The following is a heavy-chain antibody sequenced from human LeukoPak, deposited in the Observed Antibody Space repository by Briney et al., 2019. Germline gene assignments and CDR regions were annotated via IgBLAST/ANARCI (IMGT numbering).Heavy chain of an antibody. J-gene: IGHJ4*02. D-gene: IGHD1-20*01. CDR1: GFTFSSYA. CDR2: ISGSGGST. Sequence: GGSLRLSCAASGFTFSSYAMTWVRKAPGKGLEWVSIISGSGGSTYYADSVKGRFTISRDNSKNTLYLQMNSLRAEDTAVYYCAKDNWNDALHYWGQGTLVTVSS. CDR3: AKDNWNDALHY. V-gene: IGHV3-23*01.